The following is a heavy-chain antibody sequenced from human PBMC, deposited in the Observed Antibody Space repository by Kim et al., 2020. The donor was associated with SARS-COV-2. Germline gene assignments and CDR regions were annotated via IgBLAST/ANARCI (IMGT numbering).Heavy chain of an antibody. V-gene: IGHV4-31*03. J-gene: IGHJ6*02. D-gene: IGHD3-10*01. CDR2: IYYSGST. Sequence: SETLSLTCTVSGGSISSGGYYWSWIRQHPGKGLEWIGYIYYSGSTYYNPSLKSRVTISVDTSKNQFSLKLSSVTAADTAVYYCARDAYYYGSGSTDGMDVWGQGTTVTVSS. CDR1: GGSISSGGYY. CDR3: ARDAYYYGSGSTDGMDV.